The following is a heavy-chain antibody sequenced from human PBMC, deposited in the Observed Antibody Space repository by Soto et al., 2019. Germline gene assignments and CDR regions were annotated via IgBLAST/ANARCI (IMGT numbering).Heavy chain of an antibody. CDR2: IWYDGSNK. Sequence: QVQLVESGGGVVQPGRSLRLSCAASGFTLSSYGMHWVRQAPGKGLEWVAVIWYDGSNKYYADSVKGRFTISRDNSKNTLYLQMNSLRAEDTAVYYCARYGSGSNDYCMDVWGQGTTVTVAS. CDR3: ARYGSGSNDYCMDV. CDR1: GFTLSSYG. V-gene: IGHV3-33*01. J-gene: IGHJ6*02. D-gene: IGHD3-10*01.